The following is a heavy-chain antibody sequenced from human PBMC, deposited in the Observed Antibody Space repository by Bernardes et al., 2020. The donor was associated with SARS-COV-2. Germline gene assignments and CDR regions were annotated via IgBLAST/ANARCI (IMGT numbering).Heavy chain of an antibody. J-gene: IGHJ4*02. D-gene: IGHD3-3*01. CDR3: VRGAGRYLEWDY. V-gene: IGHV3-74*01. CDR1: GFTFSNYW. CDR2: INSDARTI. Sequence: GGSLRLSCAASGFTFSNYWMHWVRQVPGKGLVWVSRINSDARTIDYADSVKGRFTISRDNAKNTLYLQMNSLRAEDTAIYYCVRGAGRYLEWDYWAQGTLVTVSS.